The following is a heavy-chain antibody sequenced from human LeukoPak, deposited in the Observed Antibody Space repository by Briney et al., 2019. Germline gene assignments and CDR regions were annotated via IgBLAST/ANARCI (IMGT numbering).Heavy chain of an antibody. J-gene: IGHJ5*02. CDR2: INHSGST. D-gene: IGHD3-10*01. V-gene: IGHV4-34*01. CDR3: ARHLTWSGELYWFDP. CDR1: GGSFSGYY. Sequence: SETLSLTCAVYGGSFSGYYWSWIRQPPGKGLEWIGEINHSGSTNYNPSLKSRVTISVDTSKNQFSLKLSSVTAADTAVYYCARHLTWSGELYWFDPWGQGTLVTVSS.